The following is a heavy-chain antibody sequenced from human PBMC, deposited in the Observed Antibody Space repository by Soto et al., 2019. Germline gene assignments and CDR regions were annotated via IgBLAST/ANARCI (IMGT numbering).Heavy chain of an antibody. CDR1: GGPIRSSSFS. V-gene: IGHV4-39*01. CDR3: ARRGGRKWLPTYYYYGMDV. D-gene: IGHD5-18*01. CDR2: AYYSART. Sequence: PSGTQYLTFPLPGGPIRSSSFSWGWIRKPPGQGLEVIGSAYYSARTYDNPSLKSRITLSVHRSKSQFSLKLTSVTAADTAVYYCARRGGRKWLPTYYYYGMDVWGQGTTV. J-gene: IGHJ6*02.